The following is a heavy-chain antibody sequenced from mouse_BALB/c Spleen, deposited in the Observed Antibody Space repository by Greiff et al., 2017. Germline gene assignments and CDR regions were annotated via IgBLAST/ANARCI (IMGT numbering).Heavy chain of an antibody. CDR3: ARKTYYYGSSFYYYAMDY. Sequence: EVKVVESGAELVKPGASVKLSCTASGFNIKDTYMHWVKQRPEQGLEWIGRIDPANGNTKYDPKFQGKATITADTSSNTAYLQLSSLTSEDTAVYYCARKTYYYGSSFYYYAMDYWGQGTSVTVSS. CDR2: IDPANGNT. J-gene: IGHJ4*01. D-gene: IGHD1-1*01. CDR1: GFNIKDTY. V-gene: IGHV14-3*02.